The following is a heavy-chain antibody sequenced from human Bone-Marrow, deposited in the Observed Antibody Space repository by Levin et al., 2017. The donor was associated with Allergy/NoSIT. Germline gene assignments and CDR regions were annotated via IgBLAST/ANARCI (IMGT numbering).Heavy chain of an antibody. Sequence: ASVKVSCKASGYTFTDLYIHWVRQAPGQGLEWMGMINPSGGSTRYAQKFQGRVTMTRDTSTSTVYMDLYSLMSDDTAVYYCSREAYCGGDCYYGDNWGQGTLVTVSS. D-gene: IGHD2-21*02. J-gene: IGHJ4*02. CDR1: GYTFTDLY. CDR2: INPSGGST. CDR3: SREAYCGGDCYYGDN. V-gene: IGHV1-46*01.